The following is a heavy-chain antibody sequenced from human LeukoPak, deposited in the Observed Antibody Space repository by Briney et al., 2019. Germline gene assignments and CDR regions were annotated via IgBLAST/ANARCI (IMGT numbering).Heavy chain of an antibody. Sequence: SETLSLTCAVYGGSFSGYYWSWIRQPPGKGLEWIGEINHSGSTNYNPSLKSRVTISVDTSKNQFSLKLSSVTAADTAVYYCARGLAVAGSEYSDYWGQGTLVTVSS. D-gene: IGHD6-19*01. CDR1: GGSFSGYY. J-gene: IGHJ4*02. V-gene: IGHV4-34*01. CDR3: ARGLAVAGSEYSDY. CDR2: INHSGST.